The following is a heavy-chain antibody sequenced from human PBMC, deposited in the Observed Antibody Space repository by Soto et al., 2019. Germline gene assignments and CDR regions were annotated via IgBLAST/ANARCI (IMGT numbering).Heavy chain of an antibody. V-gene: IGHV1-69*01. CDR1: GVTFSSET. J-gene: IGHJ4*02. CDR2: IIPLFGTA. Sequence: QVQLVQSGAEVKKPGSSVKVSCKASGVTFSSETISWVRQAPGQGLEWVGGIIPLFGTANYAQKLQGIVTITADESTSTLYVELSSLRSDDTAVYYWATELGENPASPFDSWGKGTLVTVSS. D-gene: IGHD3-16*01. CDR3: ATELGENPASPFDS.